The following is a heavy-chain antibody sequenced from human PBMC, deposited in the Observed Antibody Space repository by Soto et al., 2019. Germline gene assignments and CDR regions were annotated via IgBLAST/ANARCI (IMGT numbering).Heavy chain of an antibody. CDR2: IIPISGTA. D-gene: IGHD4-17*01. Sequence: SVKVSCKASGGTFSSYAISWVRQAPGQGLEWMGGIIPISGTANYAQKFQGRVTITADESTSTAYMELRSLRSDDTAVYYCARDEGHGDVWFDPWGQGTLVTVSS. CDR1: GGTFSSYA. V-gene: IGHV1-69*13. J-gene: IGHJ5*02. CDR3: ARDEGHGDVWFDP.